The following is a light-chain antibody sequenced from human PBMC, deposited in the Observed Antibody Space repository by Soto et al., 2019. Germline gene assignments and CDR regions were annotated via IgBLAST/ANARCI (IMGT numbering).Light chain of an antibody. CDR2: RDT. J-gene: IGLJ2*01. V-gene: IGLV3-9*01. CDR3: QVWDSRIVV. Sequence: SYELTQPLSVSVALGQTAKITCGGNNIGGKNVHWYQQKSGQAPVLVIYRDTNRPSGIPERFSASKSGNTATLTISRAQAADEADYYCQVWDSRIVVFGGGTKVTVL. CDR1: NIGGKN.